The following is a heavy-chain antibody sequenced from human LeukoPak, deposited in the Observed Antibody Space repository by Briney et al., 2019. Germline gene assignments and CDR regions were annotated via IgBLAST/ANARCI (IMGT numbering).Heavy chain of an antibody. V-gene: IGHV3-43D*04. CDR1: GFTFDDYA. CDR3: AKGDSSDWYQREWELIGFDS. Sequence: RTGGSLRLSCAASGFTFDDYAMHWVRQVPGKGLEWVSFISWDGGHKYYADSVKGRFTISRDNSKNSLYLQMDNLRTEDTALYYCAKGDSSDWYQREWELIGFDSWGQGTLVTVSS. CDR2: ISWDGGHK. J-gene: IGHJ4*02. D-gene: IGHD6-19*01.